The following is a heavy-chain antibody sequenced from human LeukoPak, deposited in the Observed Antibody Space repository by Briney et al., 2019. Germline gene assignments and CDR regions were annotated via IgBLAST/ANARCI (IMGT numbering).Heavy chain of an antibody. Sequence: GGSLRLSCAASGFTFSSYWMYWVRQAPGKGLVWVSRINSDGSSTNYADFVKGRFTISRDNAKNTLYLQMNSLRAEDTAVYYCARDLGYCSSTSCYTVSWFDPWGQGTLVTVSS. V-gene: IGHV3-74*01. D-gene: IGHD2-2*02. J-gene: IGHJ5*02. CDR3: ARDLGYCSSTSCYTVSWFDP. CDR2: INSDGSST. CDR1: GFTFSSYW.